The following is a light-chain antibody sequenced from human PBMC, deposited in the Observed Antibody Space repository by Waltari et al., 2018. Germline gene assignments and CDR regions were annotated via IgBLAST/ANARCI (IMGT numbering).Light chain of an antibody. CDR3: QQYDNTPFT. Sequence: DVVVTQSPDSLAVSLGERATINCKSSQNVNNKLAWYQQKPGQPPNLLICWASTRASGVPDRFSVSGSGTDFTLTISSLQADDVAVYYCQQYDNTPFTFGPGTKVDIK. V-gene: IGKV4-1*01. CDR2: WAS. J-gene: IGKJ3*01. CDR1: QNVNNK.